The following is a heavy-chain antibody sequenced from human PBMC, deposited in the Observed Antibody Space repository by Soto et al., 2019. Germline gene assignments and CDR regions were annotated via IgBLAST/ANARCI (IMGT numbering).Heavy chain of an antibody. D-gene: IGHD6-13*01. CDR1: GYTLTELS. CDR3: ATAYSSSWYPGYYGMDV. J-gene: IGHJ6*02. CDR2: FDPEDGET. Sequence: ASVKVSCKVSGYTLTELSMPWVRQAPGKGLEWMGGFDPEDGETIYAQKFQGRVTMTEDTSTDTAYMELSSLRSKDTAVYYCATAYSSSWYPGYYGMDVWGQGTTVTVSS. V-gene: IGHV1-24*01.